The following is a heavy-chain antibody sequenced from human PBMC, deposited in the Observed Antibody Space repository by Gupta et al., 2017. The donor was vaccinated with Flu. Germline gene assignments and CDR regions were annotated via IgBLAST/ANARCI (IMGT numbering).Heavy chain of an antibody. V-gene: IGHV3-33*01. Sequence: GMNWVRQAPGKGPEWVEVIWSDGNNRFYADSVKGRFTFSRDNSKGTLSLQMNSLGAEDTAIYYCVRERGPFDAFDIWGQGTMVTVSS. CDR2: IWSDGNNR. J-gene: IGHJ3*02. D-gene: IGHD3-10*01. CDR3: VRERGPFDAFDI. CDR1: G.